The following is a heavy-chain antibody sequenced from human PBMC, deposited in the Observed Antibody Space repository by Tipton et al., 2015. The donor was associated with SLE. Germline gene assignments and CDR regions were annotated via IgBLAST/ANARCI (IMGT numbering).Heavy chain of an antibody. CDR1: GFTFRNYN. CDR3: ARQRGTWYFDF. V-gene: IGHV3-11*04. CDR2: ISDSGSSI. J-gene: IGHJ4*02. D-gene: IGHD6-25*01. Sequence: SLRLSCDASGFTFRNYNMRWIRQAPGKGLEWVAFISDSGSSIYYADSVKGRFTISRDNAKNSFYLQMDSLRGDNTAVYYCARQRGTWYFDFWGPGRLVTVSS.